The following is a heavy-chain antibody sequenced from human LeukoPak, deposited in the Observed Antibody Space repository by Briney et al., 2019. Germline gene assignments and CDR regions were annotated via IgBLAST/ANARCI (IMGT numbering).Heavy chain of an antibody. Sequence: GRSLRLSCAASGFTFSSYSMNWVRQAPGKGLEWVSSISSSSSYIYYADSVKGRFTISRDNAKNSLYLQMNSLRAEDTAVYYCAREGYPLPRGFDYWGQGTLVTVSS. D-gene: IGHD5-18*01. CDR3: AREGYPLPRGFDY. CDR1: GFTFSSYS. V-gene: IGHV3-21*04. J-gene: IGHJ4*02. CDR2: ISSSSSYI.